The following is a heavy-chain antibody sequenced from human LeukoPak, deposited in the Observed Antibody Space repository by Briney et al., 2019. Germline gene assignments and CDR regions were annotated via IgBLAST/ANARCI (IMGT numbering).Heavy chain of an antibody. CDR2: IFHSGNS. CDR1: GYSMSSGYY. CDR3: ARVGYNWNLWFDF. Sequence: SETLSLTCTVSGYSMSSGYYWGWIRQPPGKGLQWIGSIFHSGNSYYNPSLKSRITISVDTSKNQFSLKVNSVTAADTAVYYCARVGYNWNLWFDFWGQGTTVTVSS. V-gene: IGHV4-38-2*02. J-gene: IGHJ3*01. D-gene: IGHD1-7*01.